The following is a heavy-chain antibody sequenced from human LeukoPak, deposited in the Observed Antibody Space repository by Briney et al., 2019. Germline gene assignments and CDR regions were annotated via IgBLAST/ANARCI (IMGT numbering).Heavy chain of an antibody. D-gene: IGHD2-2*01. V-gene: IGHV3-33*01. CDR3: AREYQVVPAVLDY. J-gene: IGHJ4*02. CDR1: GFTFSSYG. CDR2: IWYDGSNK. Sequence: GSLRLSCAASGFTFSSYGMHWVRQAPGKGLEWVAVIWYDGSNKYYADSVKGRFTISRDNSKNTLYLQMNSLRAEDTAVYYCAREYQVVPAVLDYWGQGTLVTVSS.